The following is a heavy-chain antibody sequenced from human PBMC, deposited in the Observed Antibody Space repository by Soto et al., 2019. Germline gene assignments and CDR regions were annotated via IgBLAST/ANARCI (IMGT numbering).Heavy chain of an antibody. V-gene: IGHV4-31*03. CDR3: ARVTYYYGSGSYPCDY. Sequence: SETLSLTCTVSGGSISSGGYYWSWIRQHPGKGLEWIGYIYYSGSTYYNPSLKSRVTISVDTSKNQFSLKLSSVTAADTAVYYCARVTYYYGSGSYPCDYWGQGTLVTVSS. D-gene: IGHD3-10*01. CDR2: IYYSGST. CDR1: GGSISSGGYY. J-gene: IGHJ4*02.